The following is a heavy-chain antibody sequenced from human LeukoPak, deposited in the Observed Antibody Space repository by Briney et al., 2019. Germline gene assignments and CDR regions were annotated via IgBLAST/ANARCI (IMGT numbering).Heavy chain of an antibody. V-gene: IGHV3-7*05. CDR1: GFTFSSYW. Sequence: GGSLRLSCAASGFTFSSYWMNWVPQAPGKGLEWVANIKQDESEKYYVASVKGRFTISRDNAKNSLYLQMNSLRDEDTAVYCCARGPVAYGGNSRAYYYDYWGQGTLVTVSS. CDR2: IKQDESEK. D-gene: IGHD4-23*01. J-gene: IGHJ4*02. CDR3: ARGPVAYGGNSRAYYYDY.